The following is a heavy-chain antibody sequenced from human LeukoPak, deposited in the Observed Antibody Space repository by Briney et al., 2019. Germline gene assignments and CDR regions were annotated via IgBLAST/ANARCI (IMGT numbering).Heavy chain of an antibody. J-gene: IGHJ4*02. CDR3: ARAIQYQLLQGYLEY. V-gene: IGHV3-53*01. CDR1: GFTVSTNY. D-gene: IGHD2-2*01. CDR2: VYSGGRT. Sequence: GGSLRLSCAASGFTVSTNYMSWVRQAPGQGLEWVSVVYSGGRTYYADSVKGRFTISRDNSKNTLFLQMNSLRAEDTAVYYCARAIQYQLLQGYLEYWGQGTLVTVSS.